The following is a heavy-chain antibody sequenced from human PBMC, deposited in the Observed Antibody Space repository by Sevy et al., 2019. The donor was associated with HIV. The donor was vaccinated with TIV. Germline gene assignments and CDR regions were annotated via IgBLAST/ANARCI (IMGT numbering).Heavy chain of an antibody. CDR1: GFTFSSYA. D-gene: IGHD3-16*01. V-gene: IGHV3-23*01. J-gene: IGHJ4*02. CDR3: AKDGGGWNQPFDY. Sequence: QLGGPLRLSCAASGFTFSSYAMSWVRQAPGKGLEWVSAISGSGGSTYYADSVKGRFTISRDNSKNTLYLQMNSLRAEDTAVYYCAKDGGGWNQPFDYWGQGTLVTVSS. CDR2: ISGSGGST.